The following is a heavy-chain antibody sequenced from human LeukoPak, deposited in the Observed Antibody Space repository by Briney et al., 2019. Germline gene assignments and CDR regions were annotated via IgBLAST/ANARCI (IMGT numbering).Heavy chain of an antibody. Sequence: KPSETLPLTCTVSDGSISSSSYYWGWIRQPPGKGLEWIGSIYYSGSTFYNPSLKSRVTISVDTSKNQFSLKLSSVTAADTAVYYCARLDYYDSSGSGKGYYYYYYLDVWGKGTTVTISS. CDR1: DGSISSSSYY. D-gene: IGHD3-22*01. V-gene: IGHV4-39*01. CDR3: ARLDYYDSSGSGKGYYYYYYLDV. CDR2: IYYSGST. J-gene: IGHJ6*03.